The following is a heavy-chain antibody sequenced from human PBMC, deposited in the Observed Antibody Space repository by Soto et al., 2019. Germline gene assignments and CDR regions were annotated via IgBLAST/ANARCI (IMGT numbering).Heavy chain of an antibody. Sequence: PGGSLRLSCAASGFTFSSYGMHWVRQAPGKGLEWVAVIWYDGSNKYYADSVKGRFTISRDNSKNTLYLQMNSLRAEDTAVYYCARDPIAAAGYYYYGMDVWGQGTTVTVSS. CDR2: IWYDGSNK. V-gene: IGHV3-33*01. J-gene: IGHJ6*02. D-gene: IGHD6-13*01. CDR1: GFTFSSYG. CDR3: ARDPIAAAGYYYYGMDV.